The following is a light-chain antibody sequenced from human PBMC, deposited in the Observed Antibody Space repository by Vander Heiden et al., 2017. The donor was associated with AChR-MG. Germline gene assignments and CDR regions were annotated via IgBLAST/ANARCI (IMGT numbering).Light chain of an antibody. CDR3: QQYDTLFT. CDR1: HDISNY. Sequence: DIQMTQSPSSLSASVGDRVTITCQASHDISNYLNWYHHKPGKAPKLLIYDASSLKKGVPSRLSGSGSGTDFTFTISSLQPEDIGIYYCQQYDTLFTFGPGTRLDIK. J-gene: IGKJ3*01. CDR2: DAS. V-gene: IGKV1-33*01.